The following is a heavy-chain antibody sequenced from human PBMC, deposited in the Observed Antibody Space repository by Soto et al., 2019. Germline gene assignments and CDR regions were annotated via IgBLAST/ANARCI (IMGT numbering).Heavy chain of an antibody. CDR2: ISSSGTTI. V-gene: IGHV3-48*03. CDR1: EFTFSSYE. Sequence: EVQLVESGGGVVQPGGSLRLSCVASEFTFSSYEMNWVRQAPGKGLEWVSYISSSGTTIYYTDSVKGRFTISRDNAKKSLYLQMNSLRAEDTAVYYCVRFGGAAAGPGDYWGQGTLVTVSS. J-gene: IGHJ4*02. CDR3: VRFGGAAAGPGDY. D-gene: IGHD6-13*01.